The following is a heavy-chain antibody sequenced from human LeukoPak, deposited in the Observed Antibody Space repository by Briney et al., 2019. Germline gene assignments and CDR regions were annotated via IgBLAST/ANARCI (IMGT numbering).Heavy chain of an antibody. CDR3: ARGEVVVVPAAMGYYYYMDV. Sequence: SETLSLTCAVYGGSFSGYYWSWIRQPPGKGLEWIGEINHSGSTNYNPSLKSRVTISVDTSKNQFSLKLSSVTAADTAVYYCARGEVVVVPAAMGYYYYMDVWGKGTSVTVSS. CDR1: GGSFSGYY. J-gene: IGHJ6*03. CDR2: INHSGST. V-gene: IGHV4-34*01. D-gene: IGHD2-2*01.